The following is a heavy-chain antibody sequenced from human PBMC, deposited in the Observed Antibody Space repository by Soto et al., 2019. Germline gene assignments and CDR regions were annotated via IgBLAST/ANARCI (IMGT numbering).Heavy chain of an antibody. CDR1: GASITESY. Sequence: SETLSLTCTVSGASITESYWSWIRQAPGKALSWIGFIFHSGITKYNPSLKGRATISIDRSNNQVSLKLTSVTSSDTAVYYCARGMAAAGDTFDVWGQGTMVT. CDR3: ARGMAAAGDTFDV. V-gene: IGHV4-4*09. J-gene: IGHJ3*01. D-gene: IGHD6-25*01. CDR2: IFHSGIT.